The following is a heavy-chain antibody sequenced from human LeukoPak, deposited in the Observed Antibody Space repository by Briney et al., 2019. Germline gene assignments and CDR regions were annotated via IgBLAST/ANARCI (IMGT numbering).Heavy chain of an antibody. CDR3: ARALYGSGSYHFDY. CDR2: IYYSGST. J-gene: IGHJ4*02. V-gene: IGHV4-59*01. D-gene: IGHD3-10*01. CDR1: GGSISSYY. Sequence: SETLSLTCTVSGGSISSYYWSWIRQPPGKGLEWIGYIYYSGSTNYNPSLKSRVTISVDTSKNQFSLKLSSVTAADTAVYYCARALYGSGSYHFDYWGQGTLVTVSS.